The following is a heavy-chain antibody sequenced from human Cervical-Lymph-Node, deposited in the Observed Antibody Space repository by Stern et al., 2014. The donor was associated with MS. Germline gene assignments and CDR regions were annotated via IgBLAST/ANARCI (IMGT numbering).Heavy chain of an antibody. J-gene: IGHJ4*02. CDR3: VRDPNGYENTNYHHGED. Sequence: QVQLVQSGAEVKKPGASVKVSCKASGYTFNLYDIYWVRQASGQGLEWLGWMNPESGNTGYAQKFQGRVTMTRNTSISTAYMDLGSLRSEDTAVYYCVRDPNGYENTNYHHGEDWGQGTLVTVSS. CDR2: MNPESGNT. D-gene: IGHD2-8*01. CDR1: GYTFNLYD. V-gene: IGHV1-8*02.